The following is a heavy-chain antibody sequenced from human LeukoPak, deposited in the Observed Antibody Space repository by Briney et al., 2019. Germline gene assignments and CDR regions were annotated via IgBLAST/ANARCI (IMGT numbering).Heavy chain of an antibody. CDR2: INPSGGST. Sequence: ASVKVSCKASGYTFTSYYMHWVRQAPGQGLEWMGIINPSGGSTSYAQKFQGRVTMTRDTSISTAYMELSRLRSDDTAVYYCAREVRGSGSPFDYWGQGTLVTVSS. D-gene: IGHD3-10*01. CDR3: AREVRGSGSPFDY. J-gene: IGHJ4*02. CDR1: GYTFTSYY. V-gene: IGHV1-46*01.